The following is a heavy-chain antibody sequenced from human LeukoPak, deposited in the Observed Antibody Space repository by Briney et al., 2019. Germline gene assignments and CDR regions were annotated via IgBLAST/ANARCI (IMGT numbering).Heavy chain of an antibody. D-gene: IGHD6-13*01. CDR2: ISAYNGNT. CDR1: GYTFTSYA. Sequence: ASVKVSCTASGYTFTSYAISWVRQAPGPGLELMGWISAYNGNTNYAQKLQGRLTMTTDTSTSTAYMELWSLRSDDTAVYYCARMSKQLGKYYFDYWGQGTLVTVSS. J-gene: IGHJ4*02. V-gene: IGHV1-18*01. CDR3: ARMSKQLGKYYFDY.